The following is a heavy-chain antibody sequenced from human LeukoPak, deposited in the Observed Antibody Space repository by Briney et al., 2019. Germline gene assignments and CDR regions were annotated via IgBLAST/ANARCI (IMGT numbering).Heavy chain of an antibody. CDR1: GYTFTGYY. Sequence: ASVKVSCKASGYTFTGYYMHWVRQAPGQGLEWMGRINPNSGGTNYAQKFQGRVTMTRDTSISTAYMELSRLRPDDTAVYYCARNSYYGSGSYRGYFDYWGQGTLVTVSS. V-gene: IGHV1-2*06. D-gene: IGHD3-10*01. CDR2: INPNSGGT. J-gene: IGHJ4*02. CDR3: ARNSYYGSGSYRGYFDY.